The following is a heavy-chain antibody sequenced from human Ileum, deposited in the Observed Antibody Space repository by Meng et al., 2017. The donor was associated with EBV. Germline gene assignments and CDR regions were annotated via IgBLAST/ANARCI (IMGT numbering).Heavy chain of an antibody. V-gene: IGHV4-4*02. CDR3: ARKSYSDSSGYYSLDY. Sequence: QVQLQESGPGLGKPSGTLSLTCAVSGGSISSSNWWSWVRQAPGKGLEWIGEIHHTESTNYNPSLKSRVTISVDKSKNQFSLKLSSVTAADTAVYYCARKSYSDSSGYYSLDYWGQGSLVTVSS. D-gene: IGHD3-22*01. CDR1: GGSISSSNW. J-gene: IGHJ4*02. CDR2: IHHTEST.